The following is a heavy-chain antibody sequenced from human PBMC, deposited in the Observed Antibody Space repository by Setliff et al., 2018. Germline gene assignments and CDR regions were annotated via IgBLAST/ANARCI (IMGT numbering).Heavy chain of an antibody. D-gene: IGHD2-15*01. Sequence: SETLSLTCAVSGGSISSSNWWSWVRQPPGKGLEWTGEIYHSGSANYNPSLKSRVTISVDTSKNQFSLMLNSVTAADTAVYYCARQSVRGLADNNWFDPWGQGTLVTVSS. CDR1: GGSISSSNW. CDR2: IYHSGSA. J-gene: IGHJ5*02. CDR3: ARQSVRGLADNNWFDP. V-gene: IGHV4-4*02.